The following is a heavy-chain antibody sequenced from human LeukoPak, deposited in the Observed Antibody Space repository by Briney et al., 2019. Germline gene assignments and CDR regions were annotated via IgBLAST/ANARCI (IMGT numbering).Heavy chain of an antibody. D-gene: IGHD6-19*01. Sequence: PSETLSLTCTVSGYSISSGYYWGWIRQPPGKGLQWIGTIYHSGSTFYNPSLKSRVTISVDTSKNQFSLRLTSVIAADTAVYYCARGQARLAWFDPWGQGTLVTVSS. CDR1: GYSISSGYY. V-gene: IGHV4-38-2*02. CDR2: IYHSGST. CDR3: ARGQARLAWFDP. J-gene: IGHJ5*02.